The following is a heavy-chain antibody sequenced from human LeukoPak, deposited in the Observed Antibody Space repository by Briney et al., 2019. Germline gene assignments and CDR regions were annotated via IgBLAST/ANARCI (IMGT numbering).Heavy chain of an antibody. V-gene: IGHV4-59*12. Sequence: SENLSLTCTVSGGSISSYYWTWVRQPPGKGLEWVGYIYYSGSTNYNPSLKSRVTISVDTSKNQFSLKLSSVTAADTAVYYCARGYSGYDRPLDYWGQGTLVTVSS. CDR2: IYYSGST. CDR1: GGSISSYY. J-gene: IGHJ4*02. CDR3: ARGYSGYDRPLDY. D-gene: IGHD5-12*01.